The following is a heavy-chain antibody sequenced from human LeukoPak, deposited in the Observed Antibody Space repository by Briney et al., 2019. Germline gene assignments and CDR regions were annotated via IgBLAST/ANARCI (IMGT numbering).Heavy chain of an antibody. D-gene: IGHD3-3*01. CDR3: ARDTISYGMDV. CDR1: GFTFSSYA. V-gene: IGHV3-23*01. J-gene: IGHJ6*02. CDR2: ISGSGGST. Sequence: GGSLRLSCAASGFTFSSYAMSWVRQAPGKGLEWVSAISGSGGSTYYADSVKGRFTISRDISKNTLYLQMSGLRGEGTAVYYCARDTISYGMDVWGQGTTVTVSS.